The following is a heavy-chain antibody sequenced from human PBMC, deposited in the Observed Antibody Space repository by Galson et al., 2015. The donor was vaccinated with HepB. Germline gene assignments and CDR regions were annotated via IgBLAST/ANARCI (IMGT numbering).Heavy chain of an antibody. V-gene: IGHV3-13*01. J-gene: IGHJ6*02. D-gene: IGHD6-13*01. Sequence: SLRLSCAASGFTFSSYDMHWVRQATGKGLEWVSGIGTAGDTYYPGSVKGRFTISRENAKNSLYLQMNSLRAGDTAVYYCARALGDYGYYGMDVWGQGTTVTVSS. CDR2: IGTAGDT. CDR1: GFTFSSYD. CDR3: ARALGDYGYYGMDV.